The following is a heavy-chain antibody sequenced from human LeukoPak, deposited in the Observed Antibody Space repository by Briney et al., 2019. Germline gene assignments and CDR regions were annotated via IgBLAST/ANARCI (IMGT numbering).Heavy chain of an antibody. J-gene: IGHJ3*02. D-gene: IGHD1-20*01. CDR2: VIPIFGTA. CDR1: GGTFSSYA. CDR3: ARPASITGTHDAFDI. V-gene: IGHV1-69*05. Sequence: ASVKVSCKASGGTFSSYAISWVRQAPGQGLEWMGGVIPIFGTANYARKFQGRVTITTDESTSTAYMELSSLRSEDTAVYYCARPASITGTHDAFDIWGQGTMVTVSS.